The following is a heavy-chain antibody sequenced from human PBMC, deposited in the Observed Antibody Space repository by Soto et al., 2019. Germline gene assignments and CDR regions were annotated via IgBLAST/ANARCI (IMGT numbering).Heavy chain of an antibody. Sequence: SETLSLTCTVSGGSISSYYWSWIRKPPGKGLEWIGYIYYSGSTNYNPSLKSRVTISVDTSKNQFSLKLSSVTAADTAVYYCARDPHPYYDFWSGYTTIGYYGMDVWGQGTTVTVS. D-gene: IGHD3-3*01. CDR2: IYYSGST. CDR1: GGSISSYY. J-gene: IGHJ6*02. CDR3: ARDPHPYYDFWSGYTTIGYYGMDV. V-gene: IGHV4-59*01.